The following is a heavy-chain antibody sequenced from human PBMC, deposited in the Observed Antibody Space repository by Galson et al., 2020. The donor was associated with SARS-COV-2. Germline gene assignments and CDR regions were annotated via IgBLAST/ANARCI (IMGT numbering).Heavy chain of an antibody. V-gene: IGHV1-18*01. Sequence: ASVKVSCKASGYTSTSYGISWVRQAPGQGLEWMGWTSAYNGNTNYAQKLQGRVTMTTDTSTSTAYMELRSLRSDDTAVYYCARANRGITMVRGVITMFDYWGQGTLVTVSS. D-gene: IGHD3-10*01. CDR1: GYTSTSYG. J-gene: IGHJ4*02. CDR2: TSAYNGNT. CDR3: ARANRGITMVRGVITMFDY.